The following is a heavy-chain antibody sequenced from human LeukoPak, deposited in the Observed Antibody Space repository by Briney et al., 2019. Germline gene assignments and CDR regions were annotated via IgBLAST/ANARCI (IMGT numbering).Heavy chain of an antibody. CDR1: GGSISSYY. D-gene: IGHD6-6*01. CDR2: FYYSGST. J-gene: IGHJ6*03. Sequence: SETLSLTCTVSGGSISSYYWSWIRQPPGKGLEWIGWFYYSGSTNYNPSLKSRVTISVDTSKNQFSLKLSSVTAADTAVYYCARQYSSSPRDYYMDVWGKGTTVTVSS. V-gene: IGHV4-59*08. CDR3: ARQYSSSPRDYYMDV.